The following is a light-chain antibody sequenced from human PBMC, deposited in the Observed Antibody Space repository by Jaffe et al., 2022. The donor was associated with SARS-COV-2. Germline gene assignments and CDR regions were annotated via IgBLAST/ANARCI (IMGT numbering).Light chain of an antibody. CDR2: STN. V-gene: IGLV8-61*01. CDR3: VLYLGTGFYV. CDR1: SGSVSTNYY. Sequence: QTVVTQEPSFSVSPGGTVTLTCGLSSGSVSTNYYPSWYQQTPGQAPRTLIYSTNTRSSGVPDRFSGSILGNKAALTITGAQAEDESDYYCVLYLGTGFYVFGTGTKVTVL. J-gene: IGLJ1*01.